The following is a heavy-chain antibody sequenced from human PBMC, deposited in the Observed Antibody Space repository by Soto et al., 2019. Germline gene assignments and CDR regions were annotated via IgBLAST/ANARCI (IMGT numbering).Heavy chain of an antibody. Sequence: SVKVSCKASGGTFSSYAISWVRQAPGQGLEWMGGIIPIFGTANYAQKFQGRVTITADESTSTAYMELSSLRSEDTAVYYCAREDEQQLERYYYGMDVWGQGTTVTVSS. J-gene: IGHJ6*02. D-gene: IGHD6-13*01. CDR2: IIPIFGTA. V-gene: IGHV1-69*13. CDR3: AREDEQQLERYYYGMDV. CDR1: GGTFSSYA.